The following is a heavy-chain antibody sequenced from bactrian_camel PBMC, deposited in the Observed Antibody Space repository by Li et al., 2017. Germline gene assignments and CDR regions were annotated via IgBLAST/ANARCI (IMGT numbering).Heavy chain of an antibody. CDR2: IYSDGSYT. J-gene: IGHJ6*01. Sequence: VQLVESGGGLVQPGGSLRLSCAASGFTFSIYYMSWVRQAPGKGLEWVSSIYSDGSYTYYTDSVKGRFTISRDNSKNMLYLQMNSLKSEDTALYYCTLTYATRADFGYWGQGTQVTVS. D-gene: IGHD1*01. V-gene: IGHV3-2*01. CDR1: GFTFSIYY. CDR3: TLTYATRADFGY.